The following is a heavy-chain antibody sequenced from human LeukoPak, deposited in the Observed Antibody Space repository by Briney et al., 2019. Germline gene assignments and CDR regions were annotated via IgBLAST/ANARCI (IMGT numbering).Heavy chain of an antibody. J-gene: IGHJ4*02. CDR3: ARVSIAVAGTVADY. CDR1: GFTFSSYS. Sequence: PGGSLRLSCAASGFTFSSYSMNWVRQAPGKGLEWVSSISSSSSYIYYVDSVKGRFTISRDNAKNSLYLQMNSLRAEDTAVYYCARVSIAVAGTVADYWGQGTLVTVSS. CDR2: ISSSSSYI. V-gene: IGHV3-21*01. D-gene: IGHD6-19*01.